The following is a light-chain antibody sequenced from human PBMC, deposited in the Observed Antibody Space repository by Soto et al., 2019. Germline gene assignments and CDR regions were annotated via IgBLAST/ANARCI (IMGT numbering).Light chain of an antibody. V-gene: IGKV4-1*01. J-gene: IGKJ4*01. CDR3: QQYYSTPGWG. CDR2: WAS. Sequence: DIVMTQSPDSLAVSLGERATINCKSSQSVLYSSNNKNYLAWYQQKPGQPPKLLIYWASTRESGVPDRFSGSVSGTDFTLTISSLQAEDVAVYYCQQYYSTPGWGFGGGTKVEIK. CDR1: QSVLYSSNNKNY.